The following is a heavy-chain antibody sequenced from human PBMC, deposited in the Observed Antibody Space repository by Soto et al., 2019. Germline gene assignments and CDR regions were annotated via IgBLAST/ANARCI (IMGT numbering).Heavy chain of an antibody. J-gene: IGHJ6*02. CDR1: GYTFNEYY. D-gene: IGHD3-10*01. CDR3: ARRPGGGGDYFYGMDV. V-gene: IGHV1-2*02. Sequence: QVQLVQSGAEVKKPGASVKVSCKTSGYTFNEYYIHWMRQVPGQGPEWMGWINPNSGGTKFAKKFQGGITMTSDTSISTAYMELSRLRSDDTAVYYCARRPGGGGDYFYGMDVWGQGTAVTVSS. CDR2: INPNSGGT.